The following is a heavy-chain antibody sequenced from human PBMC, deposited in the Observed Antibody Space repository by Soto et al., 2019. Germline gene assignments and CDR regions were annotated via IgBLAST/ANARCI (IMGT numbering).Heavy chain of an antibody. CDR2: IHYTGNS. D-gene: IGHD6-19*01. V-gene: IGHV4-31*03. CDR3: ARGQWGFDS. CDR1: NGSISTNGHY. Sequence: QVQLQESGPELVKSSQTLSLTCTVSNGSISTNGHYWTWIRQRPGKGLEWIAYIHYTGNSYYNPSITRRLNSSIDTSKNQFSLTLRSVTAADTAGYYCARGQWGFDSWGQGTLVTVSS. J-gene: IGHJ4*02.